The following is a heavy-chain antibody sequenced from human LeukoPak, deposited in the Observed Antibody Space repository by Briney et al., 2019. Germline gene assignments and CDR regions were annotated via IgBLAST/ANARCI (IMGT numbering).Heavy chain of an antibody. CDR1: GGTFSSYA. J-gene: IGHJ3*02. Sequence: GASVKVSCKASGGTFSSYAISWVRQAPGQGLEWMGRIIPILGIANYAQKFQGRVTITADKSTSTAYMELSSLRSEDTAVYYCARGHDSITGKPDAFDIWGQGTMVTVSS. CDR3: ARGHDSITGKPDAFDI. D-gene: IGHD1-20*01. CDR2: IIPILGIA. V-gene: IGHV1-69*04.